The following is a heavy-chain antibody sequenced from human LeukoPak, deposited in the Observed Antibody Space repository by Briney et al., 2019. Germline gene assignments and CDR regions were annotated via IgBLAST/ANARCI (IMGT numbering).Heavy chain of an antibody. CDR3: ARTTSIDY. Sequence: GGSLRLSCAASGFTFSSYGMHWVRQAPGKGLEWVAVISYDGSNKYYADSVKGRFTISRDNSKNTLYLQMNSLRAEDTAVYYCARTTSIDYWGQGTLVTVSS. D-gene: IGHD1-1*01. V-gene: IGHV3-30*19. CDR1: GFTFSSYG. CDR2: ISYDGSNK. J-gene: IGHJ4*02.